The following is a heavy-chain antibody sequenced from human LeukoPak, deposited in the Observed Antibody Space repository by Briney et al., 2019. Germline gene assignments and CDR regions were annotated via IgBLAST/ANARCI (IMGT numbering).Heavy chain of an antibody. V-gene: IGHV4-39*01. CDR2: IYYSGST. CDR3: ARHLSAYDYVWGSYRPTFFDY. D-gene: IGHD3-16*02. J-gene: IGHJ4*02. CDR1: GGSISSSSYY. Sequence: SETLSLTCTVSGGSISSSSYYWGWIRQPPGKGLEWIGSIYYSGSTYYNPSLKSRVTISVDTSKNQFSLKLSSVTAADTAVYYCARHLSAYDYVWGSYRPTFFDYWGQGTLVIVSS.